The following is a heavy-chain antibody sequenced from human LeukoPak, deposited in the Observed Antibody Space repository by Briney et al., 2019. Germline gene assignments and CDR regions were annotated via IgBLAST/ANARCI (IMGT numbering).Heavy chain of an antibody. CDR1: GFTFSSYC. CDR2: ISYDGTNK. CDR3: AKDQLLWFGELLGGYFDY. J-gene: IGHJ4*02. D-gene: IGHD3-10*01. V-gene: IGHV3-30*18. Sequence: GGSLRLSCEAPGFTFSSYCMHWVRQAPGQGLEWVAVISYDGTNKYYADSVKGRFTISGDNSKTTLYLQMNSLRAEDAAVYYCAKDQLLWFGELLGGYFDYWGQGTLVTVSS.